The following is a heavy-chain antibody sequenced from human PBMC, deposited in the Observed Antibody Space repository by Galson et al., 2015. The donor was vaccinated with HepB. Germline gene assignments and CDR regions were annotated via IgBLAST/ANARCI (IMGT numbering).Heavy chain of an antibody. Sequence: SLRLSCAASGFTFSSYAMSWVRQAPGKGLEWVSAISGSGGSTYYADSVKGRFTISRDNSKNTLYLQMNSLRAEDTAVYYCAKDHRDLAVARTGAYYFDYWGQGTLVTVSS. CDR1: GFTFSSYA. J-gene: IGHJ4*02. D-gene: IGHD6-19*01. V-gene: IGHV3-23*01. CDR2: ISGSGGST. CDR3: AKDHRDLAVARTGAYYFDY.